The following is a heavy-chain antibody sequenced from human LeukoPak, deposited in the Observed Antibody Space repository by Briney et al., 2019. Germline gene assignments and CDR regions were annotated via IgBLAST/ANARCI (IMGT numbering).Heavy chain of an antibody. CDR1: GFTFSSYA. CDR3: AKDGPIVVASYYFDY. V-gene: IGHV3-23*01. Sequence: GGSLRLSCAASGFTFSSYAMSWVRQAPGKGLEWVPAISGSGGSTYYADSVKGRFTISRDNSKNTLYLQMNSLRAEDTAVYYCAKDGPIVVASYYFDYWGQGTLVTVSS. D-gene: IGHD2-15*01. CDR2: ISGSGGST. J-gene: IGHJ4*02.